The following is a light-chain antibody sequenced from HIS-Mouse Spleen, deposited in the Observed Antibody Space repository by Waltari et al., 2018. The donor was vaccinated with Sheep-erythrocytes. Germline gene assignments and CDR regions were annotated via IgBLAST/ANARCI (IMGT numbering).Light chain of an antibody. J-gene: IGLJ3*02. CDR1: SSDVGSYNL. CDR2: EGS. CDR3: CSYAGSSTPWV. Sequence: QSALTQPASVSGSPGQSITISCTGTSSDVGSYNLVSWYQQHPGKAPKLMIYEGSKRPSGVSHRFSGSKSGNTASLTISGLQAEDEADYYGCSYAGSSTPWVFGGGTKLTVL. V-gene: IGLV2-23*01.